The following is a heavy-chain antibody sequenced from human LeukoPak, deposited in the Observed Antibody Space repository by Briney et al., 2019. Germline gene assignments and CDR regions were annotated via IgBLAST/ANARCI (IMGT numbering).Heavy chain of an antibody. CDR2: ISAYNGNT. CDR1: GYTFTSYG. D-gene: IGHD3-9*01. V-gene: IGHV1-18*01. Sequence: GASVKVACKASGYTFTSYGISWVRQAPGQGLEWIGWISAYNGNTNYAQKLQGRVTMTTDTSTSTAYMELRSLRSDDTAVYYCAREDYDILTGYWPYYYYGMDVWGQGTTVTVSS. J-gene: IGHJ6*02. CDR3: AREDYDILTGYWPYYYYGMDV.